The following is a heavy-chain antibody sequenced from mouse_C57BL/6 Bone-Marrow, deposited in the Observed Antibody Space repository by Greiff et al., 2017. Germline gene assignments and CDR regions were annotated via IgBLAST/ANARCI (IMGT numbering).Heavy chain of an antibody. J-gene: IGHJ2*01. CDR2: IDPSDSYT. D-gene: IGHD1-1*01. V-gene: IGHV1-69*01. Sequence: QVQLQQSGAELVMPGASVKLSCKASGYTFTSYWMHWVKQRPGQGLEWIGEIDPSDSYTNYNQKFKGKSTLTVGKSSSTAYMQLSSLTSEDSAVYYCAPLYYYGSRGGYWGQGTTLTVSS. CDR3: APLYYYGSRGGY. CDR1: GYTFTSYW.